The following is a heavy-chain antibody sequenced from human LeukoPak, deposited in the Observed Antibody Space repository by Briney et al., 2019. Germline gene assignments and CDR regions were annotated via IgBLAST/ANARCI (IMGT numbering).Heavy chain of an antibody. D-gene: IGHD3-10*01. CDR2: INHSGST. Sequence: SETLSLTCAVYGGSFSGYYWSWIRQPPGKGLEWIGEINHSGSTNYNPSLKSRVTISVDTSKNQFSLKLSSVTAADTAVYYCARIRAYYYGSGFVYWGQGTLVTVSS. CDR1: GGSFSGYY. J-gene: IGHJ4*02. V-gene: IGHV4-34*01. CDR3: ARIRAYYYGSGFVY.